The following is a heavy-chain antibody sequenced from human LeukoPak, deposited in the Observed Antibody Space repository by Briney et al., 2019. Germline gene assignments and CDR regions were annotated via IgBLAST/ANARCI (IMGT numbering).Heavy chain of an antibody. CDR1: GFTLSNYY. D-gene: IGHD3-22*01. CDR2: IKQDASDK. J-gene: IGHJ4*02. V-gene: IGHV3-7*01. CDR3: AREGSSYDSSDTMGTY. Sequence: PGGSLRLSCTASGFTLSNYYMSWVRQAPGKGLEWVANIKQDASDKFYVDSAKGRFTISRDNAKNSIYLQMDNLRADDTAVYYCAREGSSYDSSDTMGTYWGQGTLVTISS.